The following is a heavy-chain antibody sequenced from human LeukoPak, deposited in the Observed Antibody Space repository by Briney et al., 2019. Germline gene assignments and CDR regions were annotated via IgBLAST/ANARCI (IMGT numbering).Heavy chain of an antibody. J-gene: IGHJ4*02. V-gene: IGHV1-46*01. CDR2: INCGGGSP. CDR1: GYTFTSYY. D-gene: IGHD3/OR15-3a*01. Sequence: ASVKVSCKASGYTFTSYYLHWVRQTPRQGLEWMGIINCGGGSPTYSQNFQGRVTVTKDTSTSTVYMELSSLTLDDTAVYYCARVPLDWAPFDYWGQGTPVTVSS. CDR3: ARVPLDWAPFDY.